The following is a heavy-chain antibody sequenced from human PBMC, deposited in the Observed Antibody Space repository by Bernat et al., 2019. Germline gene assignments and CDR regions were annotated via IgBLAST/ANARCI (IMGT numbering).Heavy chain of an antibody. CDR2: INPNNGDT. CDR3: AREGDSYCCGGFDV. D-gene: IGHD2-15*01. Sequence: QVQLVQSGAEVKKSGASVKVSCRAPGNTFTGYYMHWVRQAPGQGLEWMGWINPNNGDTNYAQKFQGWVAMTRDTSISPAYMELYRLTSDDTAVYYCAREGDSYCCGGFDVWGQGTMVTVSS. V-gene: IGHV1-2*04. CDR1: GNTFTGYY. J-gene: IGHJ3*01.